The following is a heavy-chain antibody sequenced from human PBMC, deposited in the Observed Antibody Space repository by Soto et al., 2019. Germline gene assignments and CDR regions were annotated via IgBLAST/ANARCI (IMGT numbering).Heavy chain of an antibody. D-gene: IGHD3-3*01. CDR1: GFTFSSYS. CDR3: ARLYDFWSGPLDY. CDR2: ISSSSSYI. V-gene: IGHV3-21*01. J-gene: IGHJ4*02. Sequence: GGSLRLSCAASGFTFSSYSMNWVRQAPGKGLEWVSSISSSSSYIYYADSVKGRFTISRDNAKNSLYLQMNSLRAEDTAVYYCARLYDFWSGPLDYWGQGTLVTVSS.